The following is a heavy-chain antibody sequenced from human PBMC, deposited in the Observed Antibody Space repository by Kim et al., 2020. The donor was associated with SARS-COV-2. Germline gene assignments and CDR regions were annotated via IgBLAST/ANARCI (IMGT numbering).Heavy chain of an antibody. CDR2: IYYSGST. D-gene: IGHD1-26*01. CDR1: GGSISSSSYY. Sequence: SETLSLTCTVSGGSISSSSYYWGWIRQPPGKGLEWIGSIYYSGSTYYNPSLKSRVTISVDTSKNQFSLKLSSVTAADTAVYYCARYPTRDDAFDIWGQGTMVTVSS. V-gene: IGHV4-39*01. J-gene: IGHJ3*02. CDR3: ARYPTRDDAFDI.